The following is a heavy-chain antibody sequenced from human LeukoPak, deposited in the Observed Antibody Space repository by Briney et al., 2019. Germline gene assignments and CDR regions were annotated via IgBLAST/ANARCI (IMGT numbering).Heavy chain of an antibody. D-gene: IGHD3-10*01. Sequence: GASVKVSCKASGYTFSGFYIHWVRQAPGQGLEWMGWINPNSGVTNYAQKLQGRVTITRDTSIDTAYMQLSRLRSDDTAVYYCARGFGEADYWGQGTLVTVSS. CDR2: INPNSGVT. V-gene: IGHV1-2*02. CDR3: ARGFGEADY. J-gene: IGHJ4*02. CDR1: GYTFSGFY.